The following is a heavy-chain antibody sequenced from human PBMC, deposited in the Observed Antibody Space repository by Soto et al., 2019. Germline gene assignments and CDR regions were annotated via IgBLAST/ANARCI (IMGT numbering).Heavy chain of an antibody. CDR3: VCGGNFFVY. D-gene: IGHD3-16*01. CDR1: GFTFSTYW. CDR2: LDQDGSER. J-gene: IGHJ4*02. V-gene: IGHV3-7*01. Sequence: EVQLVESGGGLVQPGGSLRLSCAASGFTFSTYWMTWVRRPPGKGLEWVANLDQDGSERYYVDSVRGRFTISRDNAKNSLYLQMTGLRAEDTAVYYCVCGGNFFVYWGQGTLVTVSP.